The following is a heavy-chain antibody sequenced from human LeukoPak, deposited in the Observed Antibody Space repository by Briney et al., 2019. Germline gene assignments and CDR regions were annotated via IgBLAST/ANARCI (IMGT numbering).Heavy chain of an antibody. Sequence: PGGSLRLSCAASGFAFTDYAISWVRQAPGKGLEWVSAITDSGGATYYADSVKGRFTISRDNSKNTIYLQMNSLRAEDTAVYYCARIAAAGTFGWFDPWGQGTLVTVSS. D-gene: IGHD6-13*01. V-gene: IGHV3-23*01. CDR3: ARIAAAGTFGWFDP. J-gene: IGHJ5*02. CDR1: GFAFTDYA. CDR2: ITDSGGAT.